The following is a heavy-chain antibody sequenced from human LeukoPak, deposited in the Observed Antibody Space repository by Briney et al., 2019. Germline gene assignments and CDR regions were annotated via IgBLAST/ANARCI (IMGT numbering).Heavy chain of an antibody. CDR2: ITSSSSTI. J-gene: IGHJ4*02. V-gene: IGHV3-48*01. D-gene: IGHD6-19*01. Sequence: GGSLRLSCAASGFTFSSYSMNWVRQAPGKGLEWVSFITSSSSTIHYVDSVKGRFIISRDNAKNSLYLQMNSLRAEDTAVYYCARYRPGSGWYYFDSWGQGTLVTVSS. CDR1: GFTFSSYS. CDR3: ARYRPGSGWYYFDS.